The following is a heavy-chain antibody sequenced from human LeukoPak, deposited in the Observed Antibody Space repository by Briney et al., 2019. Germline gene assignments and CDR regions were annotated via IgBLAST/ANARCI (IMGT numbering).Heavy chain of an antibody. D-gene: IGHD6-19*01. Sequence: ASETLSLTCTVSGGSISSYYWSWIRQPPGKGLEWIGYIYYSGSTNYNPSLKSRVTISVDTSKNQFSLKLSSVTAADTAVYYCASDSSGFGVFDPWGQGTLVTVSS. CDR2: IYYSGST. V-gene: IGHV4-59*01. J-gene: IGHJ5*02. CDR1: GGSISSYY. CDR3: ASDSSGFGVFDP.